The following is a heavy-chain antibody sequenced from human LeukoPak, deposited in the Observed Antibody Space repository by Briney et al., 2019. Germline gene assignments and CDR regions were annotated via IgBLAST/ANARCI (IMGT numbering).Heavy chain of an antibody. V-gene: IGHV3-48*04. CDR1: GFTFSTYS. CDR2: ISSASSTI. J-gene: IGHJ6*02. Sequence: GGSLRLSCAASGFTFSTYSMNWVRQAPGKGLEWVSYISSASSTIYYADSVKGRFTISRDNAKNSLYLQMNSLRAEDTAVYYCARGYYYGMDVWGQGTTVTVSS. CDR3: ARGYYYGMDV.